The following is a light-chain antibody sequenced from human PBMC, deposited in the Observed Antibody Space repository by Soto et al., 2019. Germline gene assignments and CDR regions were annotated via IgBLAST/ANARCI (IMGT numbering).Light chain of an antibody. CDR2: DVS. Sequence: QSALTQPASVSGAPGQSITISCTGTSSDVGGYNYVSWYQQHPGKAPKLMIYDVSNRPSGVSNRFSGSKSGNTASLTISGLQAEDEADYCCSSYRSSSLYVFGTGTKVTVL. CDR3: SSYRSSSLYV. V-gene: IGLV2-14*01. CDR1: SSDVGGYNY. J-gene: IGLJ1*01.